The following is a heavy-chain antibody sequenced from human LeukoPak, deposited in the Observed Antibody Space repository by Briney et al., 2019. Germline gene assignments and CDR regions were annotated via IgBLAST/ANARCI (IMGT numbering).Heavy chain of an antibody. J-gene: IGHJ4*02. CDR1: GFTVTTYY. Sequence: GGSLRLSCVASGFTVTTYYMSWVRQAPGKGLEWVSGISWNSGSIGYADSVKGRFTISRDNAKNSLYLQMNSLRAEDTALYYCAKDRARPHTTVAGGGFDYWGQGTLVTVSS. V-gene: IGHV3-9*01. CDR2: ISWNSGSI. CDR3: AKDRARPHTTVAGGGFDY. D-gene: IGHD6-19*01.